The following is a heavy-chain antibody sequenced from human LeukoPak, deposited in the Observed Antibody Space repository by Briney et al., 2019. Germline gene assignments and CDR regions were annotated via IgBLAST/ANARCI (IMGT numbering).Heavy chain of an antibody. D-gene: IGHD6-19*01. V-gene: IGHV1-46*01. J-gene: IGHJ4*02. CDR2: INPSGGST. CDR1: GYTFTDYY. Sequence: ASVKVSCKASGYTFTDYYIHWVRQAPGQGLEWLGIINPSGGSTSYAQKFQGRVTMTRDTSTSTVYMELSSLRSEDTAVYYCAVEGYSSGWVDYWGQGTLVTVSS. CDR3: AVEGYSSGWVDY.